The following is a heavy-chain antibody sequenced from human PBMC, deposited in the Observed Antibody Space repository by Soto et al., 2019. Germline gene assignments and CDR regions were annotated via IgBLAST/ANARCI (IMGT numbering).Heavy chain of an antibody. Sequence: QIPLVQSGAEVKKPGASVKVSCKTSGYTFNTYGVTWVRQAPGQGLEWIGWISTYNGDTNYAQSVQGRVTMTTGTSPSTAYMALGSLRSDDTAVYYCVRDCCSSNACAETASYNWFDPWGQGTLVTVSS. CDR1: GYTFNTYG. CDR3: VRDCCSSNACAETASYNWFDP. J-gene: IGHJ5*02. V-gene: IGHV1-18*01. D-gene: IGHD2-2*01. CDR2: ISTYNGDT.